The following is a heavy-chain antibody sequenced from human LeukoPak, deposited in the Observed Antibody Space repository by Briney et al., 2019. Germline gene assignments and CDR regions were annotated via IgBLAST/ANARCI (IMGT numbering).Heavy chain of an antibody. CDR3: ARGPDYFDC. Sequence: GGSLRLSCAASGFSVSNNYMDWVRQAPGKGLEWVSVIYSGGTTYYADCVKGRFTIYKDNSKNTLYLRMNNLRAEDTAVYYCARGPDYFDCRGQGTLVTVSS. CDR1: GFSVSNNY. J-gene: IGHJ4*02. CDR2: IYSGGTT. V-gene: IGHV3-66*01.